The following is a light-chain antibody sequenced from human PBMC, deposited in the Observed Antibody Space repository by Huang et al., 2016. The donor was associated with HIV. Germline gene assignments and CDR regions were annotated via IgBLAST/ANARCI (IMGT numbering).Light chain of an antibody. Sequence: EIVLTQSPATLSLSPVERATLSCRASQTVSSYLAWYQQKPGQAPRLLIYDASNRATGIPARFSGSGSRTDFTLTISSLEPEDFAVYYCQLRSTWPGDTFGGGTKVEIK. CDR3: QLRSTWPGDT. CDR2: DAS. J-gene: IGKJ4*01. V-gene: IGKV3-11*01. CDR1: QTVSSY.